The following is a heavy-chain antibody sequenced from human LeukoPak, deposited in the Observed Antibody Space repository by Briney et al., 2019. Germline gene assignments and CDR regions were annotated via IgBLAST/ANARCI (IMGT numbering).Heavy chain of an antibody. J-gene: IGHJ5*02. D-gene: IGHD3-3*01. Sequence: PSETLSLTCTVSGYSISSGYYWGWIRQPPGKGLEWIGSIYHSGSTYYNPSLKSRVTISVDTSKNQFSLKLSSVTAADTAVYYCARGWNYDFWSGYYTGSGNWFDPWGQGTLVTVSS. CDR3: ARGWNYDFWSGYYTGSGNWFDP. CDR1: GYSISSGYY. V-gene: IGHV4-38-2*02. CDR2: IYHSGST.